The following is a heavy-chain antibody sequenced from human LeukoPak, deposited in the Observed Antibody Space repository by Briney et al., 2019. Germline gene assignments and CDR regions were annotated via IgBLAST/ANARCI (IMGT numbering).Heavy chain of an antibody. CDR1: GFTFDDYA. CDR2: ISWNSGSI. D-gene: IGHD3-22*01. V-gene: IGHV3-9*01. Sequence: GRSLRLSCAASGFTFDDYAMHWLRQAPGKGLAWVSGISWNSGSIGYADSVKGRFTISRDNAKNSLYLQMNSLRAEDTALYYCAKGDSSGLQYYFDYWGQGTLVTVSS. CDR3: AKGDSSGLQYYFDY. J-gene: IGHJ4*02.